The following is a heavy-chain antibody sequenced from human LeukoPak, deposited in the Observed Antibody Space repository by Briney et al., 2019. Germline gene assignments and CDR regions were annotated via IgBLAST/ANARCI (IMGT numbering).Heavy chain of an antibody. CDR2: ISGSGGST. V-gene: IGHV3-23*01. Sequence: GGSLRLSCAASGFTFSSYAMSWVRQAPGKGLEWVSGISGSGGSTYADSVKGRFTISRDNSKNTLYLQMNSLRAEDTAVYYCAKDGESSSWYTPNYYMDVWGKGTTVTISS. CDR3: AKDGESSSWYTPNYYMDV. J-gene: IGHJ6*03. CDR1: GFTFSSYA. D-gene: IGHD6-13*01.